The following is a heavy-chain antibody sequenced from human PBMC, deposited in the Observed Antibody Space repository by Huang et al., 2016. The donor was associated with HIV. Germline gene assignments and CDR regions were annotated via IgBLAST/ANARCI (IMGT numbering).Heavy chain of an antibody. CDR2: INPKTGSP. CDR3: VRDVPRDGYSLFDV. J-gene: IGHJ3*01. V-gene: IGHV7-4-1*02. D-gene: IGHD2-21*02. CDR1: GYTFTNYA. Sequence: QVQLVQSGSELKKPGASVKVSCRASGYTFTNYAINWLRQAPGQGLEWMGWINPKTGSPTYAQGFTGRVVFSLDTSVSTAYLQLNSLKADDIAVYYCVRDVPRDGYSLFDVWGQGTQVTVSS.